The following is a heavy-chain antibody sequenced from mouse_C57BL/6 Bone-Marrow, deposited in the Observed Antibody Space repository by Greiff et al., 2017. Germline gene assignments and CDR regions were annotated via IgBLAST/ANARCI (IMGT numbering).Heavy chain of an antibody. V-gene: IGHV1-82*01. J-gene: IGHJ2*01. CDR3: AQREFYYYGSSPYYFDY. D-gene: IGHD1-1*01. CDR1: GYAFSSSW. Sequence: VQGVESGPELVKPGASVKISCKASGYAFSSSWMNWVKQRPGKGLEWIGRIYPGDGDTNYNGKFKGKATLTADKSSSTAYMQLSSLTSEDSAVYFCAQREFYYYGSSPYYFDYWGQGTTLTVSS. CDR2: IYPGDGDT.